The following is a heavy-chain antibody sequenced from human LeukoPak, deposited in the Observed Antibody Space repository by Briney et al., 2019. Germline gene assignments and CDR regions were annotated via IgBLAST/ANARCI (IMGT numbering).Heavy chain of an antibody. V-gene: IGHV3-23*01. CDR2: ISGSGDGT. Sequence: TGGSLRLSRAASGFTFSSYAMSWVRQAPGKGLEWVSSISGSGDGTYYADSVKGRFTFSRDNSKNTLSLQMNSLRLDDTAIYYCAKGDRERASAGTGFDSWGQGTLVTVSS. CDR1: GFTFSSYA. D-gene: IGHD6-13*01. J-gene: IGHJ4*02. CDR3: AKGDRERASAGTGFDS.